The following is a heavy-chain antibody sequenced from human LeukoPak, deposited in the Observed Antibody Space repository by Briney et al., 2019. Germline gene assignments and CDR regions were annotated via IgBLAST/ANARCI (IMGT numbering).Heavy chain of an antibody. CDR1: GGSFSGYY. CDR2: IYYIGST. CDR3: ARHGNYYDSSGYNYYFDY. V-gene: IGHV4-59*08. D-gene: IGHD3-22*01. J-gene: IGHJ4*02. Sequence: SETLSLTCALYGGSFSGYYWSWIRQPPGKGLEWIGNIYYIGSTKYNPSLNSRVTISVDTSKNHFSLKLSSVTAADTAVYCCARHGNYYDSSGYNYYFDYWGQGTLVTVSS.